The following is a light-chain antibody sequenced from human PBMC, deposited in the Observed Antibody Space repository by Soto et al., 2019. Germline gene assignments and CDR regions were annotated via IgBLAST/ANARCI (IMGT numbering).Light chain of an antibody. CDR1: QSVSSSY. Sequence: EIVLTQSPGTLSLSPGERATLSCRASQSVSSSYLAWYQQKPGQAPRLLIYGASSRATGIPDRFSGSGSGTDFTLTISRLEPEDFAVYYCQDYGTSWTFGQGTKVDI. V-gene: IGKV3-20*01. CDR2: GAS. CDR3: QDYGTSWT. J-gene: IGKJ1*01.